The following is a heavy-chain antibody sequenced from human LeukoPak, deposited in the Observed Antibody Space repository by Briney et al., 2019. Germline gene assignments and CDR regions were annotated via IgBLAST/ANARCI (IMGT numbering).Heavy chain of an antibody. V-gene: IGHV5-51*01. CDR3: ARTDNWFDP. J-gene: IGHJ5*02. CDR1: GYSFTTYW. CDR2: IYPGDSDT. Sequence: GESLKISCKASGYSFTTYWIAWVRQMPGKGLEWMGIIYPGDSDTRYSPSFQGQVTISADGSITTAYLQWSSLKASDTAIYYCARTDNWFDPWGQGTLVSVSS.